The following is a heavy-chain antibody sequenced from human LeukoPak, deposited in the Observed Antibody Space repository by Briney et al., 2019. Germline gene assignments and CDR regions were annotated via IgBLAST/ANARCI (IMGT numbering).Heavy chain of an antibody. Sequence: GGSLRLSCAASGFAFSNYGMNWVRQAPGKGLEWVSGITGSGSTTYYADSVKGRFTISRDNSKNTLYLQMNSLRAEDTAVYYCAKDLVSGSSFDYWGQGTLVTVSS. J-gene: IGHJ4*02. CDR3: AKDLVSGSSFDY. V-gene: IGHV3-23*01. D-gene: IGHD1-26*01. CDR2: ITGSGSTT. CDR1: GFAFSNYG.